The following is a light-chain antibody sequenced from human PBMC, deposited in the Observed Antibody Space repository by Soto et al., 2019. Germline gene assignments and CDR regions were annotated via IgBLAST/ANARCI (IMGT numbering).Light chain of an antibody. J-gene: IGKJ5*01. V-gene: IGKV3-11*01. CDR3: QQLNTWPLIT. CDR1: QSVRTY. Sequence: IMVKMSPVAVSLSPKERATLTCRASQSVRTYLAWYQVKPGQAPRLLIYDASSRASGVPARFSGSGSGTDFTLTISSLEPEDFALYYCQQLNTWPLITFGQGTRLEI. CDR2: DAS.